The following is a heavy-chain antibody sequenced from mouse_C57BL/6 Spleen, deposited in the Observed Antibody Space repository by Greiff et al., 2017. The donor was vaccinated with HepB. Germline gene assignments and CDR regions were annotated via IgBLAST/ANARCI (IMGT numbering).Heavy chain of an antibody. J-gene: IGHJ2*01. CDR1: GFTFSDYY. Sequence: EVKVVESEGGLVQPGSSMKLSCTASGFTFSDYYMAWVRQVPEKGLEWVANINYDGSSTYYLDSLKSRFIISRDNAKNILYLQMSSLKSEDTATYYCARGTDYLLDYWGQGTTLTVSS. V-gene: IGHV5-16*01. CDR3: ARGTDYLLDY. CDR2: INYDGSST. D-gene: IGHD2-4*01.